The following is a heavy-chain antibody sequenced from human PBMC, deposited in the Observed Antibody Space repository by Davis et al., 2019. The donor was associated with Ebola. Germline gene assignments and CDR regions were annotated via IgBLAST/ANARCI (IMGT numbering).Heavy chain of an antibody. V-gene: IGHV3-73*01. D-gene: IGHD2-2*01. Sequence: LTCAASGFTFSGSAMHWVRQASGKGLEWVGRIRSKANSYATAYAASVKGRFTISRDDSKNTAYLQMNSLKTEDTAVYYCTMNIPAAMGGMDVWGQGTTVTVSS. CDR1: GFTFSGSA. CDR3: TMNIPAAMGGMDV. CDR2: IRSKANSYAT. J-gene: IGHJ6*02.